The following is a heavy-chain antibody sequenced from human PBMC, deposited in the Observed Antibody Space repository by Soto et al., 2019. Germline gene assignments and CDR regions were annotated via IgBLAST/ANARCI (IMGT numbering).Heavy chain of an antibody. V-gene: IGHV3-23*01. CDR3: AKGFDGYDY. J-gene: IGHJ4*02. Sequence: GWSLRLSCAASVFTFSSYAMSWVRQAPGKGLEWVSAISGSGGSTYYADSVKGRFTISRDNSKNTLYLQMNSLRAEDTAVDYCAKGFDGYDYWGQGTLVTVSS. CDR1: VFTFSSYA. D-gene: IGHD5-12*01. CDR2: ISGSGGST.